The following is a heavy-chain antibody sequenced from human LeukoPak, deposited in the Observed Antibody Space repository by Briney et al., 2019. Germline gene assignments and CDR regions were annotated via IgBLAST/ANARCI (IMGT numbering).Heavy chain of an antibody. CDR1: GFAFSRSD. V-gene: IGHV3-21*01. J-gene: IGHJ1*01. D-gene: IGHD3-9*01. CDR2: ISSSSSYI. CDR3: ARIPYYDILTGYSPAGFQH. Sequence: SGGSLRLSCAASGFAFSRSDMNWVRQAPGKGLEWVSSISSSSSYIYYADSVKGRFTISRDNAKNSLYLQMNSLRAEDTAVYYCARIPYYDILTGYSPAGFQHWGQGTLVTVSS.